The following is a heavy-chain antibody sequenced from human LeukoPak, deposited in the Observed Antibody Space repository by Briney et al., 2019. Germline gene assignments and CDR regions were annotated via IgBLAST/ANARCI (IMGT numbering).Heavy chain of an antibody. CDR3: AREEFLHEIDSSGYFVY. CDR2: VYSSGVG. V-gene: IGHV4-4*07. J-gene: IGHJ4*02. CDR1: GGSITGHY. D-gene: IGHD3-22*01. Sequence: PSETLSLTCTVSGGSITGHYWNWIRQPAGQGLEWLGRVYSSGVGNYNPSLTSRVTMSVDTSKHQFSLKLTSLTAADTAVYYCAREEFLHEIDSSGYFVYWGQGTLVTVSS.